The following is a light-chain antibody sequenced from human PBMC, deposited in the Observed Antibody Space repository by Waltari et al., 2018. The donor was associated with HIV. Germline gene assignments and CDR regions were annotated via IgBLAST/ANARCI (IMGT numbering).Light chain of an antibody. CDR3: SSYMSTNRL. Sequence: QSALTQPASVSGPPGQSITISCTAASDDLGGYVSWYQQYTGKAPKLLIFDVTKRPSGVSDRFSGSKSANTASLTISGLQAEDEADYFCSSYMSTNRLFGGGTRLTVL. CDR2: DVT. J-gene: IGLJ2*01. CDR1: SDDLGGY. V-gene: IGLV2-14*03.